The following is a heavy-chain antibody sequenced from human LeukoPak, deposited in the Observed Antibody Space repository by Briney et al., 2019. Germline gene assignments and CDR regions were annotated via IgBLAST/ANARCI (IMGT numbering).Heavy chain of an antibody. CDR3: ATSIFHGGYSYGLVGAFDI. D-gene: IGHD5-18*01. Sequence: GGSLRLSCAASGFTFSSYGMSWVRQAPGKGLEWVSAISGSGGSTYYADSVKGRFTISRDNSKNTLYLQMNSLRAEDTAVYYCATSIFHGGYSYGLVGAFDIWGQGTMVTVSS. CDR1: GFTFSSYG. V-gene: IGHV3-23*01. CDR2: ISGSGGST. J-gene: IGHJ3*02.